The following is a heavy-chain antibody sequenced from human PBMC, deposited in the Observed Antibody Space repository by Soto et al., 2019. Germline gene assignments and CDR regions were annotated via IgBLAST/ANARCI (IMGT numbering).Heavy chain of an antibody. V-gene: IGHV1-18*01. Sequence: QVQLVQSGDEVKKTGASVKVSCRASGYTLTNYGISWVRQAPGQGLFWMGWISGDNGNPLYPQNVQGRLTLTIATSTNTAYMELMSLKIDDTAMYYCVRDWQLSPWGQGTLVTVSS. CDR2: ISGDNGNP. CDR3: VRDWQLSP. D-gene: IGHD1-1*01. J-gene: IGHJ5*02. CDR1: GYTLTNYG.